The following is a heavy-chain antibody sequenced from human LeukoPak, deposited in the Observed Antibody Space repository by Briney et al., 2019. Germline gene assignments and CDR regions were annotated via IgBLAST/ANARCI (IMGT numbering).Heavy chain of an antibody. CDR2: INPSGGST. Sequence: ASVKVSCKASGYTFTSYYMHWVRQAPGQGLEWMGIINPSGGSTSYAQKFQGRVTMTRDMSTSTVYMELSSLRSEDTAVYYCARGYYYDSSGYYVLAYYFDYWGQGTLVTVSS. V-gene: IGHV1-46*01. D-gene: IGHD3-22*01. J-gene: IGHJ4*02. CDR1: GYTFTSYY. CDR3: ARGYYYDSSGYYVLAYYFDY.